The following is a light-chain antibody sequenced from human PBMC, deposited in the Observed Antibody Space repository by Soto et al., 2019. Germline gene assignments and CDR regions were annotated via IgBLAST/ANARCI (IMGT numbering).Light chain of an antibody. CDR1: QDINNY. CDR3: QQYDNLYT. CDR2: DAA. Sequence: DIQVTQSPSSLSASIGDRVTITCQASQDINNYLNWYHQKPGKAPELLIYDAANLETGVPSRFSGTGSGTDFTFTISSLEPDDVATYYCQQYDNLYTFGQGTKLEIK. V-gene: IGKV1-33*01. J-gene: IGKJ2*01.